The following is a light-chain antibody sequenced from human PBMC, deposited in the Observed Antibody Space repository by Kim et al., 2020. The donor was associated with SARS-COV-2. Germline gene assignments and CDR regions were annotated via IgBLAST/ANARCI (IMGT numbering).Light chain of an antibody. J-gene: IGLJ1*01. CDR2: GKE. Sequence: SSELTQDPAVSVALGQTVRISCQGDSLRTYYAYWYQQKPGQAPLLVIYGKEKRPSGIPARFSGSGSGNTASLTITGPQAEDEADYYCASRDSSGNLFVFGTGTKVTVL. CDR3: ASRDSSGNLFV. V-gene: IGLV3-19*01. CDR1: SLRTYY.